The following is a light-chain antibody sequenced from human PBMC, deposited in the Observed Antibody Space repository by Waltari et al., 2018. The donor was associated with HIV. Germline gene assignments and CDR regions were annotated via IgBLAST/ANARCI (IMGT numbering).Light chain of an antibody. Sequence: QSALTQPASVSGSPGPSITLPCTGTSSDVGGYNYVSWYQQHPGKAPKLMIYEVSNRPSGVSNRFSGSKSGNTASLTISGLQAEDEADYYCSSYTSSSAVVFGGGTKLTVL. V-gene: IGLV2-14*01. CDR2: EVS. J-gene: IGLJ2*01. CDR3: SSYTSSSAVV. CDR1: SSDVGGYNY.